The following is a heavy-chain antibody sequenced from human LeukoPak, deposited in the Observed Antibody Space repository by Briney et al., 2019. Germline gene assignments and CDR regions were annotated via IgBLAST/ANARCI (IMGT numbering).Heavy chain of an antibody. V-gene: IGHV3-21*01. CDR1: GFTFSSYS. J-gene: IGHJ5*02. Sequence: GGSLRLSCAASGFTFSSYSMNWVRRAPGKGLEWVSSISSSSSYIYYADSVKGRFTISRDNAKNSLYLQMNSLRAEDTAVYYCARGILPIVVVPAATFEPWGQGTLVTVSS. CDR3: ARGILPIVVVPAATFEP. CDR2: ISSSSSYI. D-gene: IGHD2-2*01.